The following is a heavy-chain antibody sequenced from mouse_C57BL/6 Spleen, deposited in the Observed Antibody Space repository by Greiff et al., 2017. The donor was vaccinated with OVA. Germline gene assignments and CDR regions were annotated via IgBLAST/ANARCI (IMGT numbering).Heavy chain of an antibody. V-gene: IGHV3-6*01. D-gene: IGHD1-1*01. J-gene: IGHJ1*03. CDR1: GYSIASGYY. Sequence: ESGPGLVKPSQSLSLTCSVTGYSIASGYYWNWIRQFPGNKLEWMGYISYDGSNNYNPSLKNRISITRDTSKNQFFLKLNSVTTEDTATYYCAGGSSYDWYFDVWGTGTTVTVSS. CDR3: AGGSSYDWYFDV. CDR2: ISYDGSN.